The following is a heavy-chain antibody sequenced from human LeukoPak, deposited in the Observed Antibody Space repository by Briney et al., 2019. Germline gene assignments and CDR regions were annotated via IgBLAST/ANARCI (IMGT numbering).Heavy chain of an antibody. D-gene: IGHD5-18*01. Sequence: PSETLSLTCAVYGGSFSGYYWSWIRQPPGKGLEWIGEINHSGSTNYNPSLKSRVTISADTSKNQFSLKLSSVTAADTAVYYCARDVGYSYGVDYWGQGTLVTVSS. CDR2: INHSGST. J-gene: IGHJ4*02. CDR3: ARDVGYSYGVDY. V-gene: IGHV4-34*01. CDR1: GGSFSGYY.